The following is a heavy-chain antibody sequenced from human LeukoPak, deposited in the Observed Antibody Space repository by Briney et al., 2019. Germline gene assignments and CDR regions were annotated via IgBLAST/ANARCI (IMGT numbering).Heavy chain of an antibody. V-gene: IGHV3-23*01. CDR2: ISGSGGST. Sequence: GGSLRLSCAASGFTFSSYAMSWVRQAPGKGLEWVSAISGSGGSTYYADSVKGRFTISRDKSKNTLYLHMNSLRAEDTAAYFCARQNFGSPRWFDPWGQGTLVTVSS. CDR1: GFTFSSYA. J-gene: IGHJ5*02. CDR3: ARQNFGSPRWFDP. D-gene: IGHD3-3*01.